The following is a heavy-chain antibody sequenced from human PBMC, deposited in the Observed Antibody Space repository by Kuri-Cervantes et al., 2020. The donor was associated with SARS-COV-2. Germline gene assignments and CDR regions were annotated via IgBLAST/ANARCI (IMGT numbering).Heavy chain of an antibody. V-gene: IGHV3-30*03. CDR1: GFTFSSYS. CDR2: ISYDGSNK. Sequence: GGSLRLSCAASGFTFSSYSMNWVRQAPGKGLEWVAVISYDGSNKYYADSVKGRFTISRDNSKNTLYLQMNSLRAEDTAVYYCARDLVGALYYFDYWGQGTLVTVSS. J-gene: IGHJ4*02. D-gene: IGHD1-26*01. CDR3: ARDLVGALYYFDY.